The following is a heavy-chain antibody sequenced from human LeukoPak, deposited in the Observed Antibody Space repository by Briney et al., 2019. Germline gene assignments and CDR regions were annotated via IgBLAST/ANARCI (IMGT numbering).Heavy chain of an antibody. CDR1: GFTFSSYS. CDR3: ATLASTDGY. V-gene: IGHV3-21*01. J-gene: IGHJ4*02. D-gene: IGHD1-1*01. CDR2: ISTRSSYL. Sequence: GGSLRLSCAASGFTFSSYSMNWVRQAPGKGLQWVSSISTRSSYLYYADSVKGRFTISRDDAKNSLYLQLNSLRAEDTAVYYCATLASTDGYWGQGTLVTVSS.